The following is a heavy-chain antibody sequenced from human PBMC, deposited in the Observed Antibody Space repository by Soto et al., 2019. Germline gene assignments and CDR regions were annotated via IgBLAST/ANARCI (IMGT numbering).Heavy chain of an antibody. J-gene: IGHJ4*02. CDR3: VRNPADQLVPAAPFDY. Sequence: QVELQESGPGLVKPSQTLSLTCTVSGGSISSGGYYWSWIRQHPGKGLEWIGYIYYSGSTYYNPSLKSRVTISVDTSKNQFSLKLSSVTAADTAVYYCVRNPADQLVPAAPFDYWGQGTLVTVSS. V-gene: IGHV4-31*03. CDR2: IYYSGST. D-gene: IGHD2-2*01. CDR1: GGSISSGGYY.